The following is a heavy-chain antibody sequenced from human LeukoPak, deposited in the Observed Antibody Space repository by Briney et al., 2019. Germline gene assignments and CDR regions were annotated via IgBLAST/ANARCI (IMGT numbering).Heavy chain of an antibody. J-gene: IGHJ4*02. CDR3: ARDRWGRSILSY. D-gene: IGHD3-9*01. V-gene: IGHV1-3*01. CDR2: INAGNGNT. Sequence: ASVKVSCKASGYTFTSYAMHWVRQAPGQRLEWMGWINAGNGNTKYSQKFQGRVTITRDTSASTAYMELSGLRSEDTAVYYCARDRWGRSILSYWGQGTLVTVSS. CDR1: GYTFTSYA.